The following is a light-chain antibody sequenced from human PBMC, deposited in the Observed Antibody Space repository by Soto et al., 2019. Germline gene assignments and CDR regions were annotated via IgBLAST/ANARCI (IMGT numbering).Light chain of an antibody. V-gene: IGKV1-39*01. Sequence: DVQMTPSPASLSGSXCDGVTISXXASQGITNWLAWYQQKPGKAPKLLIYAASSLHSGVPSRFSGSGSGTDFTLTISSLQPEDFATYYCQQSYSTLITFGQGTRLEIK. CDR1: QGITNW. CDR3: QQSYSTLIT. CDR2: AAS. J-gene: IGKJ5*01.